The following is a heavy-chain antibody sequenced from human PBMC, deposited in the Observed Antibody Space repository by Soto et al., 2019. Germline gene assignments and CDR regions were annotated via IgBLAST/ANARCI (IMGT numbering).Heavy chain of an antibody. CDR3: ARDERDDYGDYVVDY. CDR2: ISAYNGNT. J-gene: IGHJ4*02. CDR1: GYTFTSYG. V-gene: IGHV1-18*01. Sequence: ASVKVSCKASGYTFTSYGISWVRQAPGQGLEWMGWISAYNGNTNYAQKLQGRVTMTTDTSTSTAYMELRSLRSDDTAVYYCARDERDDYGDYVVDYWGQGTLVTVS. D-gene: IGHD4-17*01.